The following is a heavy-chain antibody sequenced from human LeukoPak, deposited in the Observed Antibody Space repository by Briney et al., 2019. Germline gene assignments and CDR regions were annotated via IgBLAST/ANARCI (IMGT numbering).Heavy chain of an antibody. CDR2: INPNSGGT. Sequence: ASVKVSCKASGYTFTGYYMHWVRQAPGQGLEWMGWINPNSGGTNYAQKFQGRVTMTRDTSISTAYMELSRLRSDDTAVYYCARDRRYYGSGSYAYLGQGTLVTVSS. CDR1: GYTFTGYY. J-gene: IGHJ4*02. D-gene: IGHD3-10*01. CDR3: ARDRRYYGSGSYAY. V-gene: IGHV1-2*02.